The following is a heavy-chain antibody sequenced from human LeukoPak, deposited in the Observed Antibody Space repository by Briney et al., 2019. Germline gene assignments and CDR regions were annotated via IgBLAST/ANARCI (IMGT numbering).Heavy chain of an antibody. J-gene: IGHJ4*02. D-gene: IGHD6-13*01. CDR2: ISYDGSNK. CDR1: GFTFSSYG. CDR3: AKGPTGYSSSWLPCDY. Sequence: GGSLRLSCAASGFTFSSYGMHWVRQAPGKGLEWVAVISYDGSNKYYADSVKGRFTISRDNSKNTLYLQMNSLRAEDTAVYYCAKGPTGYSSSWLPCDYWGQGTLVTVSS. V-gene: IGHV3-30*18.